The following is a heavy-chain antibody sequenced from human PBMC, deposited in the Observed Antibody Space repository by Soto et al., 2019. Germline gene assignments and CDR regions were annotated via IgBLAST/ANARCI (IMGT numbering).Heavy chain of an antibody. CDR1: GFTLSGYW. D-gene: IGHD3-16*01. J-gene: IGHJ4*02. Sequence: EVQLLESGGGLVQPGGSLRLTCAASGFTLSGYWMSWVRQAPGKGLEWVANVKQDGSDKYYMDSVKGRFTISRDNAKNSLYLEMKSRRGEDTAVDYCARGGGNFDQWGQGTLVTVSS. CDR2: VKQDGSDK. CDR3: ARGGGNFDQ. V-gene: IGHV3-7*04.